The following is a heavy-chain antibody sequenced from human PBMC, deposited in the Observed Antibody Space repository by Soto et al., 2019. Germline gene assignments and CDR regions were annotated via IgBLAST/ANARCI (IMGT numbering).Heavy chain of an antibody. Sequence: SETLSLTCTVSGGSISSGDYYWSWIRQPPGKGLEWIGFIYYAGSTKYNPSLNSRVTISVDTSKNQFSLKLSSVTAADTAVCYCARVQGIAAALAWFDPWGQGTLVTVSS. CDR2: IYYAGST. CDR1: GGSISSGDYY. CDR3: ARVQGIAAALAWFDP. J-gene: IGHJ5*02. D-gene: IGHD6-13*01. V-gene: IGHV4-61*08.